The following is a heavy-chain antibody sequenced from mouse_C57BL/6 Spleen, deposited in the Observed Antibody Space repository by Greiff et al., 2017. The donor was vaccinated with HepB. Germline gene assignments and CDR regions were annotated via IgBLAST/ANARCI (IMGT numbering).Heavy chain of an antibody. J-gene: IGHJ2*01. D-gene: IGHD2-3*01. Sequence: QVQLKESGPELVKPGASVKISCKASGYAFSSSWMNWVKQRPGKGLEWIGRIYPGDGDTNYNGKFKGKATLTADKSSSTAYMQLSSLTSEDSAVYFCARDGYPTGSFDYWGQGTTLTVSS. CDR1: GYAFSSSW. V-gene: IGHV1-82*01. CDR2: IYPGDGDT. CDR3: ARDGYPTGSFDY.